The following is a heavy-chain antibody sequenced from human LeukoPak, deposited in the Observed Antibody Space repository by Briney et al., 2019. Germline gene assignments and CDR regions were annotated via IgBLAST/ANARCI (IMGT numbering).Heavy chain of an antibody. CDR3: ARDSIGGFDY. J-gene: IGHJ4*02. Sequence: SETLSLTCAVSGGSISSGGYSWSWIRQPPGKGLEWIGYIYHSGSTYYNPSLKSRVTISVDRSKNQFSLKLSSVTAADTAVYYCARDSIGGFDYWGQGTLVTVSS. CDR2: IYHSGST. V-gene: IGHV4-30-2*01. D-gene: IGHD6-6*01. CDR1: GGSISSGGYS.